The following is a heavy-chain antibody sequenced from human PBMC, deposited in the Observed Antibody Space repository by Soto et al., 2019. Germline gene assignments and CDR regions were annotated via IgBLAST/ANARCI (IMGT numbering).Heavy chain of an antibody. CDR1: GFTFTSYA. J-gene: IGHJ6*02. CDR3: AKDHFGSGYYGMDV. D-gene: IGHD3-10*01. Sequence: QVQLVESGGGVVQPARPLRLSCAASGFTFTSYAMHWVRQAPGKGLEWVAVISYDGSNKYYADSVKGRFTISRDNSKNTLYLQMNSLRAEDTAVYYCAKDHFGSGYYGMDVWGQGTTVTVSS. V-gene: IGHV3-30*18. CDR2: ISYDGSNK.